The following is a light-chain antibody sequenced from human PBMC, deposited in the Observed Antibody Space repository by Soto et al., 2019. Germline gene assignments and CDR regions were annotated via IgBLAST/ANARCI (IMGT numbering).Light chain of an antibody. Sequence: SYELTQPPSVSVAPGQTARITCGENNIGTKSVHWYQQRPGQAPVLVVYDSSDRPPGIPERFSGSNSEKTATLTISRVEAGDEADYFCQVWDTSDHVFGGGTKLTVL. CDR2: DSS. J-gene: IGLJ2*01. CDR3: QVWDTSDHV. V-gene: IGLV3-21*02. CDR1: NIGTKS.